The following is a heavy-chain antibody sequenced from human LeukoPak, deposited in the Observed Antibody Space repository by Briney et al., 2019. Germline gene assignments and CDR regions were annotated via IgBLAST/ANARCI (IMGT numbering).Heavy chain of an antibody. CDR3: ARTNSPQRSRPFGY. J-gene: IGHJ4*02. D-gene: IGHD4-23*01. CDR2: INDSGST. CDR1: GGSFSGYF. V-gene: IGHV4-34*01. Sequence: SETLSLTCAVYGGSFSGYFWNWIRQPPGKGLEWIGEINDSGSTNYNSSLNSRVIISVDTSKNQFSLKLRSVTAADTAVYYCARTNSPQRSRPFGYWGQGSLVTVSS.